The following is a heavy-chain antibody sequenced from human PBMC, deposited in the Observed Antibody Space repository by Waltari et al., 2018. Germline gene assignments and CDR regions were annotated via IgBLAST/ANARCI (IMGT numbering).Heavy chain of an antibody. CDR1: GFSLSTSGVG. CDR3: AHSTFDTAMVTYYFDY. CDR2: IYWDDDK. Sequence: QITLKESGPTLVKPTQTLTLTCTFSGFSLSTSGVGVGWIRQPPGKALEWLALIYWDDDKRYSPSLNSRLTITKDTSKNQVVLTMTNMDPVDTATYYCAHSTFDTAMVTYYFDYWGQGTLVTVSS. V-gene: IGHV2-5*02. D-gene: IGHD5-18*01. J-gene: IGHJ4*02.